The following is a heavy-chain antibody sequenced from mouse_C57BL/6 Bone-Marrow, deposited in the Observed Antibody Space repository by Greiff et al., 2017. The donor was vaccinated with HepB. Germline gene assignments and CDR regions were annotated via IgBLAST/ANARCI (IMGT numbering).Heavy chain of an antibody. CDR1: GYTFPSYG. V-gene: IGHV1-58*01. J-gene: IGHJ1*03. D-gene: IGHD1-1*01. CDR2: IYIGNGYT. CDR3: ARDYGSSFFV. Sequence: VQLQQSGAELVRPGSSVKMSCKTSGYTFPSYGINWVKQRPGQGLEWIGYIYIGNGYTGYNEKFKGKATLSSDTSSSTAYMQLSSLTSEDSAIYFCARDYGSSFFVWGTGTTVNVSS.